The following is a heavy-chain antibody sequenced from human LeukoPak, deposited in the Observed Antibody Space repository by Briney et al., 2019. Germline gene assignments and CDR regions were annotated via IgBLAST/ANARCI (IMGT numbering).Heavy chain of an antibody. V-gene: IGHV3-48*03. CDR3: ARVGDWFGELWYYYYGMDV. CDR1: GFTFSSYE. Sequence: QPGGSLRLSCAASGFTFSSYEMNWVRQAPGKGLEWVSYISSSGSTIYYADSVKGRFTISRDNAKNSLYLQMNSLRAEDTAVYYCARVGDWFGELWYYYYGMDVWGQGTTVTVSS. D-gene: IGHD3-10*01. J-gene: IGHJ6*02. CDR2: ISSSGSTI.